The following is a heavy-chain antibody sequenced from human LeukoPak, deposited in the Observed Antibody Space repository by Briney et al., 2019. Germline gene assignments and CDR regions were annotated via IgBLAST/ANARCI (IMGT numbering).Heavy chain of an antibody. J-gene: IGHJ6*02. D-gene: IGHD3-9*01. CDR2: ISAYNGNT. CDR3: GRDLEYYDILTGYYYGMDV. V-gene: IGHV1-18*01. CDR1: GYTFTIYG. Sequence: ASVTVSCKASGYTFTIYGISWVRQAPGQGLEWMGWISAYNGNTNYAQKLQGRVTMTTDTSTSTAYMELRSLRSDDTAVYYCGRDLEYYDILTGYYYGMDVWGQGTTVTVSS.